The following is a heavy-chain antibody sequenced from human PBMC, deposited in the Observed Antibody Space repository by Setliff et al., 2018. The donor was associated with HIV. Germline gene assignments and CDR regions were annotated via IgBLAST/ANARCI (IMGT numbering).Heavy chain of an antibody. CDR1: DYTFTKYA. CDR3: ARHSDILTGHFDY. V-gene: IGHV1-18*01. J-gene: IGHJ4*02. CDR2: ISAHNGNT. Sequence: ASVMVSCKTSDYTFTKYAISWVRQAPGQGLEWMGWISAHNGNTNYAQRLKGRVTVTTDSSTNTVYLELRSLRSDDTAVYYCARHSDILTGHFDYWGQGTLVTVSS. D-gene: IGHD3-9*01.